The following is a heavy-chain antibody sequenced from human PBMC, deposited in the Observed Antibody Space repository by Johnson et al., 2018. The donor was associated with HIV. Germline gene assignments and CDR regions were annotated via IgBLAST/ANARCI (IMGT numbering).Heavy chain of an antibody. Sequence: VQLVESGGGLVKPGGSLRLSCAASGFTFSNAWMSWVRQAPGKGLEWVGRMKSKTDGGTTDYAAPVKGRFTISRDDSKNTLYLQMNSLKTEDTAVYNCTTEGLYNWNSWGQGTMVTVSS. CDR2: MKSKTDGGTT. CDR1: GFTFSNAW. J-gene: IGHJ3*01. CDR3: TTEGLYNWNS. D-gene: IGHD1-7*01. V-gene: IGHV3-15*01.